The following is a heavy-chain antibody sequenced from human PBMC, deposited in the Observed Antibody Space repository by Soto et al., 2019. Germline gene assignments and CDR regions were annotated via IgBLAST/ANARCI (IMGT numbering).Heavy chain of an antibody. CDR2: IYHSGST. Sequence: PSETLSLTCGVSGGSITSHNWWTWVRQPPGLGLEWIGEIYHSGSTNYNPSLKSRVNISVDKSTNQFSLRLTSVTAADTAVYYCARDRTAAGGLSSRWIDPWGQGSLVTVDS. CDR1: GGSITSHNW. J-gene: IGHJ5*02. D-gene: IGHD5-12*01. V-gene: IGHV4-4*02. CDR3: ARDRTAAGGLSSRWIDP.